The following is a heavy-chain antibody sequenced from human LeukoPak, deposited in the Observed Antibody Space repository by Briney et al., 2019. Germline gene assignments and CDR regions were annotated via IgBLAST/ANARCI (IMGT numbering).Heavy chain of an antibody. J-gene: IGHJ4*02. D-gene: IGHD4-17*01. V-gene: IGHV3-23*01. CDR1: GFTFSSYA. Sequence: GGSLRLSCAASGFTFSSYAMSWVRHAPGKGLEWVSAISGSGGSTYYADSVKGRFTISRDNSKNTLYLQMNSLRAEDTAVYYCATTYGDYYFDYWGQGTLVTVSS. CDR2: ISGSGGST. CDR3: ATTYGDYYFDY.